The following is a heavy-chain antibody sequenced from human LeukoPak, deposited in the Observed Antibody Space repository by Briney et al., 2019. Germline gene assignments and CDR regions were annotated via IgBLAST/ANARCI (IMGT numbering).Heavy chain of an antibody. CDR1: GGTFSSYT. V-gene: IGHV1-69*04. D-gene: IGHD3-22*01. CDR3: ARDRDSYYYDSSGKFDY. J-gene: IGHJ4*02. CDR2: IIPILGIA. Sequence: SSVKVSCKASGGTFSSYTISWVRQAPGQGLEWMGRIIPILGIANYAQKFQGRVTITADKSTSTAYMELSSLRSEDTAVYYCARDRDSYYYDSSGKFDYWGQGTLVTVSS.